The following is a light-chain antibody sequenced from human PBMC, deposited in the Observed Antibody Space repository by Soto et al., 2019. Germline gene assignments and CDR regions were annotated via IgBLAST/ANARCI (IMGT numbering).Light chain of an antibody. V-gene: IGKV1-5*01. J-gene: IGKJ1*01. Sequence: QITQSPSTLSASVGARVTITCRASQSISSWLAWYQQKPGKAPNLLIYDASSLESGVPSRFIVSGSGTEFTLTISSLKPDDFATDDCQQYHSYSPLGQGTKVDIK. CDR1: QSISSW. CDR2: DAS. CDR3: QQYHSYSP.